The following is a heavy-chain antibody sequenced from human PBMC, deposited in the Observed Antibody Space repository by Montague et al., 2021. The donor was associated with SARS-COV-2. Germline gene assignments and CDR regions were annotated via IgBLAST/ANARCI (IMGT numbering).Heavy chain of an antibody. CDR2: IKQSGST. J-gene: IGHJ4*02. D-gene: IGHD3-22*01. CDR1: GGSFGDDH. CDR3: ARGHLSVSMIVVVFTSASYYLDY. V-gene: IGHV4-34*01. Sequence: SETLSLTCGVYGGSFGDDHWSWIRQPPGKGLEWIGDIKQSGSTNYNPSLKSRVTISVDTSRNQFSLKLTSVTAADTAVYFCARGHLSVSMIVVVFTSASYYLDYWGQGARVTVSS.